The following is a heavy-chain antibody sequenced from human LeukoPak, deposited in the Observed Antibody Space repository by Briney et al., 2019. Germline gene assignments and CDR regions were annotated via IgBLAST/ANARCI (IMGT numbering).Heavy chain of an antibody. CDR3: ASSNFWSGPIESYYYYYMDV. J-gene: IGHJ6*03. V-gene: IGHV4-59*08. D-gene: IGHD3-3*01. Sequence: SETLSLTCSVSGGSISSYYWSWIRRPPGKGLEWIGYIYDSVFTKYNPSLKSRVTISVDTSKNQFSLKLSSVTAADTAVYYCASSNFWSGPIESYYYYYMDVWGKGTTVTVSS. CDR2: IYDSVFT. CDR1: GGSISSYY.